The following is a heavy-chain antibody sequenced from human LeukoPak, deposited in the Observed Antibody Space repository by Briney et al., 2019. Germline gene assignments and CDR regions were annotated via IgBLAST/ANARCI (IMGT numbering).Heavy chain of an antibody. CDR1: DGSIRTYY. CDR3: ATNKDWAEAD. CDR2: IYYRGDI. Sequence: SETLSLTCSVSDGSIRTYYWSWIRQSQGQGLEWIGNIYYRGDINYNPSLKSRVIISIDTSKNQFSLKVTSLTAADTAVYYCATNKDWAEADWGQGTLVIVSS. D-gene: IGHD3/OR15-3a*01. V-gene: IGHV4-59*03. J-gene: IGHJ4*02.